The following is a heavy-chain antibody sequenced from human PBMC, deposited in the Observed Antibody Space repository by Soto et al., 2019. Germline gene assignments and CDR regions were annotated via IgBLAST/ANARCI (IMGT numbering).Heavy chain of an antibody. J-gene: IGHJ4*02. V-gene: IGHV1-18*01. D-gene: IGHD3-22*01. CDR2: ISAYNGNT. CDR3: ARGDYHYYDSSGYYYVFDY. CDR1: GYTFTSYG. Sequence: ASVKVSCKASGYTFTSYGISWVRQAPGQGLEWMGWISAYNGNTNYAQKLQGRVTMTTDTSTSTAYMELRSLRFDDTAVYYCARGDYHYYDSSGYYYVFDYWGQGTLVTVSS.